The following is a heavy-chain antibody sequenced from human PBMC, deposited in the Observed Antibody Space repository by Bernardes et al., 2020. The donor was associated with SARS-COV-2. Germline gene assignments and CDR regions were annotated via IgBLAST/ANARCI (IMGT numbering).Heavy chain of an antibody. CDR2: LYYRGST. D-gene: IGHD3-3*02. V-gene: IGHV4-39*01. Sequence: SETLALTCTVSGGSISSSSYYWGWIRQPTGKGLEWIGSLYYRGSTYYNPSLKSRATISVDTSKNQFSLKLSSVTAAGTAVYYCARGSESPRIFGVVIISNWFDNWGQGTLVTVSS. J-gene: IGHJ5*02. CDR1: GGSISSSSYY. CDR3: ARGSESPRIFGVVIISNWFDN.